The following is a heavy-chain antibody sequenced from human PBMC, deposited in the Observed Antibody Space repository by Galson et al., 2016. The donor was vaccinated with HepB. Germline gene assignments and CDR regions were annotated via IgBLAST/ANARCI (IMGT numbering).Heavy chain of an antibody. V-gene: IGHV6-1*01. D-gene: IGHD5-24*01. CDR3: ARAEEKTTLFFDY. Sequence: CAISGDSVSSNIAAWNWIRQSPSRGLEWLGRTYYRSKWFNDYAVSVKSRISLNPDKSKNQVSLQLNSVTPEDTAIYYCARAEEKTTLFFDYWGQGSLVIVSS. J-gene: IGHJ4*02. CDR2: TYYRSKWFN. CDR1: GDSVSSNIAA.